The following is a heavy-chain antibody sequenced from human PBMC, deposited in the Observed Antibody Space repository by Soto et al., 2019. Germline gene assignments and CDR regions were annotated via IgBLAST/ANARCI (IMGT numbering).Heavy chain of an antibody. J-gene: IGHJ6*02. V-gene: IGHV1-8*01. D-gene: IGHD4-4*01. Sequence: ASVKVSCKASGYTFTSYDINWVRQATGQGLEWMGWMNPNSGNTGYAQKFQGRVTMTRNTSISSAYMELSSLRSEDTAVYYCARELLTTGPPPGAYYYYYGMDVWGQGTTVTVSS. CDR2: MNPNSGNT. CDR3: ARELLTTGPPPGAYYYYYGMDV. CDR1: GYTFTSYD.